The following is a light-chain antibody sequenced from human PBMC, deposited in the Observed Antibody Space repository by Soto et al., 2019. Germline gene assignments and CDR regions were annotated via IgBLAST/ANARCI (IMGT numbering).Light chain of an antibody. J-gene: IGLJ1*01. V-gene: IGLV2-14*01. CDR1: SSDVGGYNY. CDR3: CSYTTSNTRQIV. CDR2: DVS. Sequence: QSALTQPASVSGSPGQSITISCTGTSSDVGGYNYVSWHQQHPGKAPKFMIYDVSNRPSGVSNRFSSSKSGNTASLTISGLQAEDEADYYCCSYTTSNTRQIVFGTGTKVTVL.